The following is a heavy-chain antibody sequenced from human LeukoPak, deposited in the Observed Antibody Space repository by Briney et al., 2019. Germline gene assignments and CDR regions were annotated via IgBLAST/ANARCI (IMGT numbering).Heavy chain of an antibody. V-gene: IGHV3-23*01. J-gene: IGHJ6*04. Sequence: GGSLRLSCAASGFTFSSYAMSWVRQAPGKGLEWVSAISGSGGTTYYADSVKGRFTISRDNAKNSLYLQMNSLRAEDTAVYYCAELGITMIGGVWGKGTTVTISS. CDR3: AELGITMIGGV. CDR1: GFTFSSYA. D-gene: IGHD3-10*02. CDR2: ISGSGGTT.